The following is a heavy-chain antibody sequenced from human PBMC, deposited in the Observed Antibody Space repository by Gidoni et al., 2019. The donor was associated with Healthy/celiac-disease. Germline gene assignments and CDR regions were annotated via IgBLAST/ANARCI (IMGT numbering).Heavy chain of an antibody. D-gene: IGHD6-19*01. V-gene: IGHV3-23*01. J-gene: IGHJ4*02. CDR3: ANAWGIAVAGNNDY. CDR1: GFTFSSYA. CDR2: ISGSGGST. Sequence: EVQLLESGGGLVQPGGSLRLSCAASGFTFSSYAMRWVRQAPGKGLEWVSAISGSGGSTYYADSVKGRFTISRDNSKNTLYLQMNSLRAEDTAVYYCANAWGIAVAGNNDYWGQGTLVTVSS.